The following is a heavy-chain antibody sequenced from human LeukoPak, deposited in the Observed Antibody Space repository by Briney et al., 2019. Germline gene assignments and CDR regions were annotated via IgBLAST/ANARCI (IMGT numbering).Heavy chain of an antibody. J-gene: IGHJ3*02. Sequence: GGSLRLSCAASGFTFSSYGMHWVRQAPGKGLEWVAVISYDGSNKYYADSVKGRFTISRDNSKNTMYRQMNSPRAEDTAVYYCAKDRGDYYDSSGYYSGGFDIWGQGTMVTVSS. CDR1: GFTFSSYG. CDR2: ISYDGSNK. D-gene: IGHD3-22*01. CDR3: AKDRGDYYDSSGYYSGGFDI. V-gene: IGHV3-30*18.